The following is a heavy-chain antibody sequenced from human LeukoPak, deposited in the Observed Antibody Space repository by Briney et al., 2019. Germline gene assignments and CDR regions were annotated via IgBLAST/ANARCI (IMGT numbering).Heavy chain of an antibody. V-gene: IGHV1-18*01. CDR2: ISAYNGNT. CDR3: ANIRGYSYGYEGSYFDY. CDR1: GYTFTSYG. D-gene: IGHD5-18*01. J-gene: IGHJ4*02. Sequence: GASVKVSCKASGYTFTSYGISWVRQAPGQGLEWMGWISAYNGNTNYAQKLQGRVTMTTDTSTSTAYMELRSLRSDDTAVYYCANIRGYSYGYEGSYFDYWGQGTLVTVSS.